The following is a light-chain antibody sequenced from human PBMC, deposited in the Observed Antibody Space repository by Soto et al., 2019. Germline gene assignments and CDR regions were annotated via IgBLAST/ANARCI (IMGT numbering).Light chain of an antibody. CDR1: SSNIGSNY. J-gene: IGLJ1*01. V-gene: IGLV1-47*01. Sequence: QSMLTQLLSAYGTPGKGVTISCSGSSSNIGSNYVYWYQQLPGTAPKLLIYRNNRRPSGVPDRFSGSKFGTSASLAISGLRSEYEADYYCAASDASPREVVRPGT. CDR2: RNN. CDR3: AASDASPREV.